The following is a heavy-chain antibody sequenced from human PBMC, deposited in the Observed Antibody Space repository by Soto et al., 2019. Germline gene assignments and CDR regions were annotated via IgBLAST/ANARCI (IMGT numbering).Heavy chain of an antibody. CDR1: GFTFSSYG. CDR2: ISYDGSNK. CDR3: AKDKVPVVVTAPFDY. Sequence: QVQLVESGGGVVQPGRSLRLSCAASGFTFSSYGMHWVRQAPGKGLEWVAVISYDGSNKYYADSVKGRFTISRDNSKNTLYLQMYSLRAEDTAVYYCAKDKVPVVVTAPFDYWGQGILVTVSS. D-gene: IGHD2-21*02. V-gene: IGHV3-30*18. J-gene: IGHJ4*02.